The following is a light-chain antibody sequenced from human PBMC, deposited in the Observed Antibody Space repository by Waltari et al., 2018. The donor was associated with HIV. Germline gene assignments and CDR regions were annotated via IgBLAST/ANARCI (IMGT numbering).Light chain of an antibody. CDR1: NIGSKS. V-gene: IGLV3-21*02. Sequence: SYVLTQPPSLSVAPGQTARMTCGGDNIGSKSVHWYRQKPGQAPVLVVYDDRDRPSGIPERFSGSNSGNTSTLTISRAEAGDEADYYCQVWDRSTDHLAVFGEGTKLTVL. J-gene: IGLJ2*01. CDR2: DDR. CDR3: QVWDRSTDHLAV.